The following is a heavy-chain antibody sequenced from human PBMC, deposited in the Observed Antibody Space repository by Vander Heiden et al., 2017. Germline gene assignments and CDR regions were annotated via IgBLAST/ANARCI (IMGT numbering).Heavy chain of an antibody. CDR2: ISGGGTAT. CDR1: GFTFRRHA. V-gene: IGHV3-23*01. J-gene: IGHJ6*02. CDR3: ARGGSWTGSPYYHYGLDV. D-gene: IGHD3-9*01. Sequence: EVQLLESGGGLAQPGVSLRLSCAASGFTFRRHAMSWVRQAPGKGLDWVSAISGGGTATYYSDPARGRFTISRDKSKDTLYLQMTSLRVEDTAVYFCARGGSWTGSPYYHYGLDVWGRGTTVTVSS.